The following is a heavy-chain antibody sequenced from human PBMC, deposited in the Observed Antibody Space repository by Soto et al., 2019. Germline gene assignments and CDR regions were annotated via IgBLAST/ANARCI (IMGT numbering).Heavy chain of an antibody. J-gene: IGHJ5*02. CDR3: ARVRPPESPGWFDP. V-gene: IGHV5-51*01. CDR1: GFTFSSYW. Sequence: GESLKISCKGSGFTFSSYWIAWVRQMPGKGLEWMGIIYPPDSDTRYSPSFQGQVTISVDRSVDTAYLQWSSLKASDTAMYYCARVRPPESPGWFDPWGQGTLVTVS. D-gene: IGHD3-10*01. CDR2: IYPPDSDT.